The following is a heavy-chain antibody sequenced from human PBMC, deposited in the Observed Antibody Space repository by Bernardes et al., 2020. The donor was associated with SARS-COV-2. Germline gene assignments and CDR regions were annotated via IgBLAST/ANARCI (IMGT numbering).Heavy chain of an antibody. V-gene: IGHV2-5*02. Sequence: SGPTLVKPTQTLTLTCTFSGFSLTTSEVAVGWIRQPPGKALEWPALIYSDDDKRYNPSLKSRLTITKDTSKNQVVLTVTNVDPLDTATYYCAHRRPSTWEGDWFDPWGQGTLVIVSS. J-gene: IGHJ5*02. CDR3: AHRRPSTWEGDWFDP. CDR1: GFSLTTSEVA. D-gene: IGHD6-13*01. CDR2: IYSDDDK.